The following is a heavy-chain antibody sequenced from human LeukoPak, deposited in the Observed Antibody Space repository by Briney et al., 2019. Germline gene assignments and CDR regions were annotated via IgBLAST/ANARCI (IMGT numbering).Heavy chain of an antibody. CDR3: ARTTGSGRYYYYYMDV. Sequence: PSQTLSLTCTVSGGSISSGSYYWSWIRQPAGKGLEWIGRIYTSGSTNYNPSLKSRVTISVDTSKNQFSLKLSSVTAADTAVYYCARTTGSGRYYYYYMDVWGKGTTVTISS. CDR2: IYTSGST. CDR1: GGSISSGSYY. D-gene: IGHD1-26*01. V-gene: IGHV4-61*02. J-gene: IGHJ6*03.